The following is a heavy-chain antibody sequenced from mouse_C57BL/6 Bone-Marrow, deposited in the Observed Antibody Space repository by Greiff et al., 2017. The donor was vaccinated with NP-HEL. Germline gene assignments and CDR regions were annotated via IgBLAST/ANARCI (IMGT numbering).Heavy chain of an antibody. CDR2: FDPSASYT. Sequence: QVQLQQPGAELVKPGASVKLSCKASGYTFTSYWMQWVKQRPGQGLEWIGEFDPSASYTNYNQKFKGKATLTVYTSSSTAYMQLSSLTSEDSAVYYCAKDYYGSSVWFAYWGQGTLVTVCA. CDR3: AKDYYGSSVWFAY. CDR1: GYTFTSYW. J-gene: IGHJ3*01. D-gene: IGHD1-1*01. V-gene: IGHV1-50*01.